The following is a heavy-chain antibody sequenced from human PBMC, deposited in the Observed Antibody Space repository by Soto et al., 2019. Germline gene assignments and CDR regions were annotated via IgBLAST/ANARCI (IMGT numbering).Heavy chain of an antibody. CDR1: GASITSYY. CDR3: ARVDMVAYYFDY. V-gene: IGHV4-59*01. J-gene: IGHJ4*02. Sequence: LSLTCSVSGASITSYYWSWIRQPPGKGLEWIGYIYHSGSTNYNPSLKSRVTISVDTSKNQFSLKLSSVTAADTAVYYCARVDMVAYYFDYWGQGTLVTVSS. D-gene: IGHD5-12*01. CDR2: IYHSGST.